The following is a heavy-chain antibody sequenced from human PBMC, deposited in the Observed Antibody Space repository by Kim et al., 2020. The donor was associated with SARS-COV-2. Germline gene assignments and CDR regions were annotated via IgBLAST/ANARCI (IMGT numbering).Heavy chain of an antibody. V-gene: IGHV3-72*01. CDR1: GFTFSDHY. Sequence: GGSLRLSCAASGFTFSDHYMEWVRQAPGKGLEWVGRIRNKAKRYTTEYAASVKGRFTISRDESKNSLYLQMNSLKTEDTAVYYCARGQGARGDFDNWGQGTLVTVSS. CDR2: IRNKAKRYTT. D-gene: IGHD3-16*01. J-gene: IGHJ4*02. CDR3: ARGQGARGDFDN.